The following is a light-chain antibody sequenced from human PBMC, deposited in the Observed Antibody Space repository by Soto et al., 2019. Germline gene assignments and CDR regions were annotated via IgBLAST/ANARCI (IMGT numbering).Light chain of an antibody. V-gene: IGKV3-20*01. CDR3: QQYGSSPRT. J-gene: IGKJ1*01. CDR1: QSVSSSY. Sequence: EIVLTQSPGTLSLSPGERATLSCRASQSVSSSYLAWYQQKPGQAPRLLIYGASSRATGIPDRFSGSGSGTDFTLTISRLEPEELAVNYGQQYGSSPRTFGQGPKVEI. CDR2: GAS.